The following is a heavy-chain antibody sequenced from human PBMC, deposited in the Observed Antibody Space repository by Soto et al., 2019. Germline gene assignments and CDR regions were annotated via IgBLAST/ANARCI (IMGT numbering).Heavy chain of an antibody. CDR2: IWYDGSNK. CDR3: AREYNLVGATTNAFDI. V-gene: IGHV3-33*08. CDR1: GLTVSSSY. D-gene: IGHD1-26*01. Sequence: SLRLSCAASGLTVSSSYMSWVRQAPGKGLEWVAVIWYDGSNKYYADSVKGRFTISRDNSKNTLYLQMNSLRAEDTAVYYCAREYNLVGATTNAFDIWGQGTMVTVSS. J-gene: IGHJ3*02.